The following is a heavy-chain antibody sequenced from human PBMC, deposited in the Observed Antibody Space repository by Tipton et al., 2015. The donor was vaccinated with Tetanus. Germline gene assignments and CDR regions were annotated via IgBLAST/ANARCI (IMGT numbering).Heavy chain of an antibody. J-gene: IGHJ5*01. CDR3: ARDFRPIFGVAHPFDS. CDR2: TSGSGNTI. D-gene: IGHD3-3*01. V-gene: IGHV3-11*04. CDR1: GFTFSGLY. Sequence: SLRLSCAGSGFTFSGLYMSWIRQAPGRGLEWVAYTSGSGNTILYSDSVKGRFTVSRDNAKNSLYLQMNGLRDDDTAVYFCARDFRPIFGVAHPFDSWGQGTLVTVSS.